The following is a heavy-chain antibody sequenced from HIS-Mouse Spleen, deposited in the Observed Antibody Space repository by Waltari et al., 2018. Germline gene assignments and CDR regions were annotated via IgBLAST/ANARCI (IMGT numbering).Heavy chain of an antibody. V-gene: IGHV4-39*07. CDR2: FYDSGST. Sequence: QLQLQESGPGLVKPSETLSLTCTVSGGSISSSSYYWGWIPQPPGKGLVWVGSFYDSGSTYDNPTLKSRVTITVDTAKHQCSRKLSSETAADPAVYYCAREIPYSSSWYDWYFDLWGRGTLVTVSS. J-gene: IGHJ2*01. CDR3: AREIPYSSSWYDWYFDL. D-gene: IGHD6-13*01. CDR1: GGSISSSSYY.